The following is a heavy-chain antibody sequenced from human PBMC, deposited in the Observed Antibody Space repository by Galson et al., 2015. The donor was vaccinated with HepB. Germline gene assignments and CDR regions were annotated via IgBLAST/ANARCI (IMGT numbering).Heavy chain of an antibody. Sequence: SLRLSCAASGFIVSTNYMSWVRQAPGKGLEWVSVIYSGGRTYYADSVKGRFTISRDNSKNTLYLQMNSLRAADAAVYYCARETQFRYFDWYIDYWGQGTLVFVS. J-gene: IGHJ4*02. CDR1: GFIVSTNY. D-gene: IGHD3-9*01. CDR3: ARETQFRYFDWYIDY. V-gene: IGHV3-53*01. CDR2: IYSGGRT.